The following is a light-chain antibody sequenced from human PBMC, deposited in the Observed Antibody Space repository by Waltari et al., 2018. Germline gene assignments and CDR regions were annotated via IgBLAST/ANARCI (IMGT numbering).Light chain of an antibody. J-gene: IGKJ2*01. CDR2: KGS. Sequence: DVVMTQSPLSLSVTLGQPASISCRSRQSLVHSYGITYLNWFQQRPGQSPRRLIYKGSWRESGGTERCIASGSGTECTLKISRVEAEDFGVYYCMQGTHWPLYTFGQGTKVEIK. V-gene: IGKV2-30*02. CDR3: MQGTHWPLYT. CDR1: QSLVHSYGITY.